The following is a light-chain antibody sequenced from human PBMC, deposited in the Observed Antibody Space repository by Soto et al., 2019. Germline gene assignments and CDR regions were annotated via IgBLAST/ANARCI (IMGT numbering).Light chain of an antibody. V-gene: IGKV3-15*01. CDR3: QQYNNWPSWT. J-gene: IGKJ1*01. CDR1: QSVSSD. Sequence: EIVMTQSPDTLSVSPGERVTLSCRASQSVSSDLAWYQQKPGQAPRLLIYGASTRATGIPARFSGSGSGTDFTLTVSSLQSEDIAVYYCQQYNNWPSWTFGQGTRVEFK. CDR2: GAS.